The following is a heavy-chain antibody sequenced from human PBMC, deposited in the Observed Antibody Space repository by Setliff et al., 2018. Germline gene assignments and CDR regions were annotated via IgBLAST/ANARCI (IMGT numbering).Heavy chain of an antibody. CDR2: ISGYKSNP. D-gene: IGHD2-2*01. Sequence: ASVKVSCKASGYTFTSYGIRWVRQVPGQGLEWMGWISGYKSNPNYLQKMQGRLTMTTDTSTSTAYMELRSLRSDDTAIYYCARVSLPAAIVRFDSWGQGTLVTVSS. J-gene: IGHJ4*02. CDR3: ARVSLPAAIVRFDS. V-gene: IGHV1-18*04. CDR1: GYTFTSYG.